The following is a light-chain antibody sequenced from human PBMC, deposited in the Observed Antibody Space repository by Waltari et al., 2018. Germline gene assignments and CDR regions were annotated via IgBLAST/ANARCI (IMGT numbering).Light chain of an antibody. J-gene: IGLJ3*02. CDR1: SSDVGGYNY. V-gene: IGLV2-14*01. CDR2: DVN. CDR3: SSYTSSSTWV. Sequence: QSALTQPASVSGSPGPSITLSCTGNSSDVGGYNYVPWDQQHPGKAPKLMIYDVNKRPSGISNRCSGSTSGITASLTISGLQAEDEAEYYGSSYTSSSTWVFGGGTRLTVL.